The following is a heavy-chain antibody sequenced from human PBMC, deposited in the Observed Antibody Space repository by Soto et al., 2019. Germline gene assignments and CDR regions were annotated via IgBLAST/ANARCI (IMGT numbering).Heavy chain of an antibody. CDR1: GFSLSTLGAG. V-gene: IGHV2-5*02. CDR3: AHTQLTTGANAFDV. J-gene: IGHJ3*01. Sequence: QITLKESGPTLVKPTQFLTLTCSFSGFSLSTLGAGVGWVRQPPGKALEWLALIYWDDDRQYSPSLKTRLTITKDTSKNQVVLTLTNMDPVDTGTYFCAHTQLTTGANAFDVWGQGTIVTVSS. D-gene: IGHD1-1*01. CDR2: IYWDDDR.